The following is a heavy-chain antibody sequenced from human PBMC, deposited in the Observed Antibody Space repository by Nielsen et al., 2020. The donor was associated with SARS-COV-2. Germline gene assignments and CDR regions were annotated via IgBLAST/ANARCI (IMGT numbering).Heavy chain of an antibody. J-gene: IGHJ4*02. D-gene: IGHD2-15*01. CDR3: ARDGGYCSGGSCYGVLDY. CDR2: ISYDGSNK. V-gene: IGHV3-30-3*01. Sequence: VRQAPGKGLEWVAVISYDGSNKYYADSVKGRFTISRDNSKNTLYLQMNSLRAEDTAVYYCARDGGYCSGGSCYGVLDYWGQGTLVTVSS.